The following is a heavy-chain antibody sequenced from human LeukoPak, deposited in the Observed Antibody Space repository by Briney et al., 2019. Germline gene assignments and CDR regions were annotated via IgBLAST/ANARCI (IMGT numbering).Heavy chain of an antibody. CDR3: ARTGVIAAAGYWFDP. D-gene: IGHD6-13*01. CDR1: GGSICSYY. Sequence: SETLSLTXTVSGGSICSYYWSWIRQPPGKGLEWIGYIYYSGSTNYNPSLKSRVTISVDTSKNQFSLKLSSVTAADTAVYYCARTGVIAAAGYWFDPWGQGTLVTVSS. J-gene: IGHJ5*02. CDR2: IYYSGST. V-gene: IGHV4-59*01.